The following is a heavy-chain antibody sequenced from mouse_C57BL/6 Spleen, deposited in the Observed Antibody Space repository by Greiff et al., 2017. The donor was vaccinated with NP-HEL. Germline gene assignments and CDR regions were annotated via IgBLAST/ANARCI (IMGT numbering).Heavy chain of an antibody. V-gene: IGHV1-55*01. J-gene: IGHJ1*03. Sequence: QVQLQQPGAELVKPGASVKMSCKASGYTFTSYWITWVKQRPGQGLEWIGDIYPGSGSTNYNEKFKSKATLTVDTSSSPAYMQLSSLTPEDSAVYYCARGDYYGRVDVWGTGTTVTVSS. CDR3: ARGDYYGRVDV. D-gene: IGHD1-1*01. CDR2: IYPGSGST. CDR1: GYTFTSYW.